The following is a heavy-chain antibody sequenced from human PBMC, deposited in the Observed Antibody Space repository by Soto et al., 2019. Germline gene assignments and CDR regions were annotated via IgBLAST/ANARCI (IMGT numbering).Heavy chain of an antibody. CDR1: GFTFSTYA. CDR3: AKNYYFDN. Sequence: EVQLLESGGTLVQPGGSLRLSCAASGFTFSTYAMSWVRQTPGKGLEWVSSINVDGATYYTDSVKGRFAISRDNSRSTVYLEMNSLTGEGTALYYCAKNYYFDNWGQGTLVTVSS. V-gene: IGHV3-23*01. CDR2: INVDGAT. J-gene: IGHJ4*02.